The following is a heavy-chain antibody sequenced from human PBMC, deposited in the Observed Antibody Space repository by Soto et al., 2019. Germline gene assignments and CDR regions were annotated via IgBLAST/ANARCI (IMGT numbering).Heavy chain of an antibody. CDR1: GFTFNNYA. Sequence: EVQLLESGGGLVQPGRSLRLSCAASGFTFNNYAMTCVRQAPGKGLEWVSAISGGGDTTSYAYSVKGRFTVSRDGSKNTLYLPMSSLRAEDTALYYCAKGRGGSGSLTPRVDFWGQGTLVTVSS. CDR3: AKGRGGSGSLTPRVDF. D-gene: IGHD3-10*01. V-gene: IGHV3-23*01. J-gene: IGHJ4*02. CDR2: ISGGGDTT.